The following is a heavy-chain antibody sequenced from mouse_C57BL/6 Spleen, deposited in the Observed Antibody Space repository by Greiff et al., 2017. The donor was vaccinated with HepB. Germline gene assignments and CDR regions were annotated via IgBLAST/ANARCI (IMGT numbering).Heavy chain of an antibody. Sequence: VQLQQSGPELVKPGASVKISCKASGYAFSSSWMNWVKQRPGKGLEWIGRIYPGDGDTNYNGKFKGKATLTADKSSSTAYMQLSSLTSEDCAVYFGARTRCRYYYGSPYWYFDVWGTGTTVTVSS. CDR1: GYAFSSSW. J-gene: IGHJ1*03. CDR3: ARTRCRYYYGSPYWYFDV. V-gene: IGHV1-82*01. D-gene: IGHD1-1*01. CDR2: IYPGDGDT.